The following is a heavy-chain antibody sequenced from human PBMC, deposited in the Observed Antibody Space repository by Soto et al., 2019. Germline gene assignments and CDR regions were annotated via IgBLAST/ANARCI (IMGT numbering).Heavy chain of an antibody. V-gene: IGHV4-39*01. CDR3: ASQKLDVPAFFDN. CDR1: GGSIHNNYYY. D-gene: IGHD3-3*02. J-gene: IGHJ4*02. Sequence: QFQLQESGPGLVKPSETLSLTCTVSGGSIHNNYYYWGWVRQPPGKGLEWIASISNSGTTYYNPSLRSRVSTSIDTSTNQFSLNLTSVTAEDTAVYYCASQKLDVPAFFDNWGQGTLVTVSS. CDR2: ISNSGTT.